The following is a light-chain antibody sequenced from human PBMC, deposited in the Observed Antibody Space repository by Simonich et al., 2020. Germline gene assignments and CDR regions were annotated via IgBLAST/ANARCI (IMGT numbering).Light chain of an antibody. CDR2: DNN. CDR1: NSNIGNKY. J-gene: IGLJ2*01. CDR3: GTWDSSLSAGHVV. V-gene: IGLV1-51*01. Sequence: QSVLTQPPSVSAAPGQKVTISCSGNNSNIGNKYVSWYQQLPGTAPKLLIYDNNKRPSGLPDRFSGSKSGTSATLGITGRQTGDEADYYCGTWDSSLSAGHVVFGGGTKLTVL.